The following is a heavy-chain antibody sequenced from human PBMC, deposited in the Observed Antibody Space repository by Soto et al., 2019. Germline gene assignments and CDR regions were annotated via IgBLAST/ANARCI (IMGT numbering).Heavy chain of an antibody. CDR1: GFTFSSYA. CDR3: AKVQRSMIVVALDAFDV. J-gene: IGHJ3*01. V-gene: IGHV3-23*01. D-gene: IGHD3-22*01. CDR2: ISGNGGRT. Sequence: EVQLLESGGGLVQPGGSLRLSCAASGFTFSSYAMKWVRQAPGKGLEWVSGISGNGGRTYYADSVKGRFTISRDNSKNMVYLQMNSLRAEETAIYYCAKVQRSMIVVALDAFDVWGQGAMVTVSS.